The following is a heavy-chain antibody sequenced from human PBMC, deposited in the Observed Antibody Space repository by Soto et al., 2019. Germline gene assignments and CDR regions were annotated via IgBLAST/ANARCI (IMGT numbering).Heavy chain of an antibody. D-gene: IGHD4-17*01. V-gene: IGHV1-3*01. CDR3: ARDDGGDYAIRNNWFDS. Sequence: GASVKVSCKASGYSFTTYAMHWVRQAPGRRPEWMGWINAGSGNTKYSQKFQGRVTITRDTSATTAYMVLRSLRSEDTAVYYCARDDGGDYAIRNNWFDSWGQGTLVTVSS. CDR2: INAGSGNT. J-gene: IGHJ5*01. CDR1: GYSFTTYA.